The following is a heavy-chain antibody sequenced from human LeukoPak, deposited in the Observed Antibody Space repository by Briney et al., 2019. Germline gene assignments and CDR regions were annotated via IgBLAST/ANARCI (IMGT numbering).Heavy chain of an antibody. CDR2: INTNTVNP. J-gene: IGHJ4*02. D-gene: IGHD3/OR15-3a*01. CDR3: ARGTSGLVTTNDY. V-gene: IGHV7-4-1*02. CDR1: GYTFTNYA. Sequence: ASVKVSCKASGYTFTNYAVNWVRQAPGQGLEWMGWINTNTVNPAYAQGFTGRFVFSLDTSVSTAYLQISSLKAEDTAVYYCARGTSGLVTTNDYRGQGTLVTVSS.